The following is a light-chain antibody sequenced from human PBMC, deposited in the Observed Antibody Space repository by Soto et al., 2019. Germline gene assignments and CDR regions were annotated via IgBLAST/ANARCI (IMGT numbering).Light chain of an antibody. CDR2: AAS. CDR3: QQSYSTTWT. Sequence: IQMTQSPSSLSASVGDRVTITCRASQGIGNDLGWYQQKPGKAPKLLISAASSLQSGVPSRFSGSGSETDFTLTISSLQPEDFATYSCQQSYSTTWTFGQGTKVEIK. CDR1: QGIGND. V-gene: IGKV1-39*01. J-gene: IGKJ1*01.